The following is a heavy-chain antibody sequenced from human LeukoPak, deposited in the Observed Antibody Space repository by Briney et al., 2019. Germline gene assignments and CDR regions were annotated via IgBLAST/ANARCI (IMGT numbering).Heavy chain of an antibody. Sequence: GGTLRLSCAASGFTFSSYGMSWVRQAPGKGLEWVSAISGSGGGTYYADSVKGRFTISRDNSKNTLYLQMNSLRAEDTAVYYCAKRYYYDSSGLADYWGQGTLVTVSS. D-gene: IGHD3-22*01. V-gene: IGHV3-23*01. CDR1: GFTFSSYG. CDR2: ISGSGGGT. J-gene: IGHJ4*02. CDR3: AKRYYYDSSGLADY.